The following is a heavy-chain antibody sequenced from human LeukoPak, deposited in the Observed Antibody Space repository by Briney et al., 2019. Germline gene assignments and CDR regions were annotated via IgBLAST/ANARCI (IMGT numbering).Heavy chain of an antibody. CDR2: ISGSGGST. Sequence: GGSLRLSCAASGFTFSSYAMSWVRQAPGKGPEWVSAISGSGGSTYYADSVKGRVTISRDNSKNTLYLQMNSLRAEDTAVYYCAKGSQSRSIAWVGYWGQGTLVTVSS. CDR3: AKGSQSRSIAWVGY. V-gene: IGHV3-23*01. J-gene: IGHJ4*02. CDR1: GFTFSSYA. D-gene: IGHD6-6*01.